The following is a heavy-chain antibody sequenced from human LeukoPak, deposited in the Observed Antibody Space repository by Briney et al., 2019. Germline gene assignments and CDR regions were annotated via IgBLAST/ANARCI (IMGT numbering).Heavy chain of an antibody. CDR2: IYYSGST. CDR3: ARGRVLRYFDWSRYFDY. D-gene: IGHD3-9*01. J-gene: IGHJ4*02. CDR1: GGSISSYY. Sequence: PSETLSLTCTVSGGSISSYYWSWIRQPPGKGLEWIGYIYYSGSTNYNPSLKSRVTISVDTSKNQFSLKLSSVTAADTAVYYCARGRVLRYFDWSRYFDYWGQGTLVTVSS. V-gene: IGHV4-59*01.